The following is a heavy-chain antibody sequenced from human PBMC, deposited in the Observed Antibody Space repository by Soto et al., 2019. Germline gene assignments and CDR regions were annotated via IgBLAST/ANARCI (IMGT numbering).Heavy chain of an antibody. CDR1: GGTFSNYA. CDR2: IIPFFGTP. D-gene: IGHD3-3*01. Sequence: QLVQSGAEVKKPGSSVKVSCKTSGGTFSNYAISWVRQAPGQGLEWMGGIIPFFGTPNYAQNFQGRVTITADKSTSTAYMELSSLRPDDKAVYYCAKDKGGYYSPFDSWGQGTLVTVSS. V-gene: IGHV1-69*06. J-gene: IGHJ4*02. CDR3: AKDKGGYYSPFDS.